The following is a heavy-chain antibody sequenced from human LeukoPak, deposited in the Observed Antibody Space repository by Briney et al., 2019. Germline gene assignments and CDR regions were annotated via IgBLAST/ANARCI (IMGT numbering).Heavy chain of an antibody. V-gene: IGHV4-34*01. Sequence: PSETLSLTCAVYGGSFSGYYWSWIRQPPGKGLGWIGEINHSGSTNYNPSLKSRVTISVDTSKNQFSLKLSSVTAEDTAVYYCARDLGQYYDTSDNWFDPWGQGTLVTVSS. CDR3: ARDLGQYYDTSDNWFDP. CDR2: INHSGST. J-gene: IGHJ5*02. CDR1: GGSFSGYY. D-gene: IGHD3-22*01.